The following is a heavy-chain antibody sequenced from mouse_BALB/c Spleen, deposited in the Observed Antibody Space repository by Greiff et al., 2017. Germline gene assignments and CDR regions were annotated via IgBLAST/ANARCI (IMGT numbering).Heavy chain of an antibody. V-gene: IGHV5-6-4*01. J-gene: IGHJ2*01. Sequence: EVQRVESGGGLVKPGGSLKLSCAASGFTFSSYTMSWVRQTPEKRLEWVATISSGGSYTYYPDSVKGRFTISRDNAKNTLYLQMSSLKSEDTAMYYCTREKGYGNYFDYWGQGTTLTVSS. D-gene: IGHD2-10*02. CDR2: ISSGGSYT. CDR3: TREKGYGNYFDY. CDR1: GFTFSSYT.